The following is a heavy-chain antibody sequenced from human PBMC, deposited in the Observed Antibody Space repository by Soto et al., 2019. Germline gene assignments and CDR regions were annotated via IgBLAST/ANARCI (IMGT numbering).Heavy chain of an antibody. CDR3: ARRIPVRGVSS. Sequence: SDTLSLTCTVSGDSIISTDFYWAWVRQPPGKGLEWIGSIFYLGSSYYNPSLKSRVTMSVDTSKNQFSLRLRSVTAADTAMYYCARRIPVRGVSSWGLGTLVTVSS. V-gene: IGHV4-39*01. J-gene: IGHJ4*02. CDR1: GDSIISTDFY. CDR2: IFYLGSS. D-gene: IGHD3-10*01.